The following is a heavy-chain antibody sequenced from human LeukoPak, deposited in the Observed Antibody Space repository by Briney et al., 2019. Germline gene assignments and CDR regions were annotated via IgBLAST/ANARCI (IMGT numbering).Heavy chain of an antibody. V-gene: IGHV4-59*01. CDR2: INYSGST. CDR3: ARDPRYGDILNDPFDI. J-gene: IGHJ3*02. D-gene: IGHD4-17*01. Sequence: SETLSLTCTVSGGSISRYYWSWIRQPPGKGLEWIGYINYSGSTKYNPSLKSRVTISVGTSKNQFSLKLSSVTAADTAVYFCARDPRYGDILNDPFDIWGQGTMVTVSS. CDR1: GGSISRYY.